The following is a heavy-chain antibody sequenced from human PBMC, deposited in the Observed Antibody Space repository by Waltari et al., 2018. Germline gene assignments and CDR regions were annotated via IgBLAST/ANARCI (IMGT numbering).Heavy chain of an antibody. CDR1: GDPISSGFYH. CDR3: ARYYPSGKDYIDV. D-gene: IGHD3-10*01. J-gene: IGHJ6*03. CDR2: VYVDRRT. Sequence: QVQLQESGPGLVKPSQTLSLTCSVSGDPISSGFYHWSWVRQPAGRGLELIGRVYVDRRTAYNPSLSCRVTISLDTSRNRFSLELTSVTAADTAIYYCARYYPSGKDYIDVWGKGTTVSVSS. V-gene: IGHV4-61*02.